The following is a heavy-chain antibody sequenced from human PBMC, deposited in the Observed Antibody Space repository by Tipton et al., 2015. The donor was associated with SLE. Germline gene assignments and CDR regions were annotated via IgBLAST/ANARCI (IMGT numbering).Heavy chain of an antibody. CDR2: IYTSGST. Sequence: TLSLTCAVSGGSISSGGYSWSWIRQPPGKGLEWIGYIYTSGSTNYNPSLKSRVTISVDTSKNQFSLKLSSVTAADTAVYYCARQYYGSGSYYYYFDYWGQGTLVTVSS. CDR1: GGSISSGGYS. V-gene: IGHV4-30-2*01. D-gene: IGHD3-10*01. J-gene: IGHJ4*02. CDR3: ARQYYGSGSYYYYFDY.